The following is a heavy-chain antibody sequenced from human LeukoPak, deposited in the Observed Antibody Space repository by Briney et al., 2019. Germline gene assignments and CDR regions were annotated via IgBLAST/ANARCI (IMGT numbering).Heavy chain of an antibody. D-gene: IGHD3-10*01. CDR3: ARNYYGSGIFRYYYMDV. Sequence: ASVKVSCKASGYTFTGYYMHWVRQAPGQGLEWMGWINPNSGGTNYAQKFQGRVTMTRDTSISTAYMELSRLRSDDTAVYYCARNYYGSGIFRYYYMDVWGKGTTVTVSS. CDR2: INPNSGGT. CDR1: GYTFTGYY. V-gene: IGHV1-2*02. J-gene: IGHJ6*03.